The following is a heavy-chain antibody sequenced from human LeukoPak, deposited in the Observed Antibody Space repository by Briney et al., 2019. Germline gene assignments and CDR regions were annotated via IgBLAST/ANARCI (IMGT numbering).Heavy chain of an antibody. V-gene: IGHV1-46*01. D-gene: IGHD2-15*01. Sequence: ASVKVSCKASGYTFTSYYMHRVRQAPGQGLEWMGIINPSGGSTSYAQKFQGRVTMTRDMSTSTVYMELTSLRSEDTAVYYCATAIVVVVASTAAFDIWGQGTMVTVSS. CDR2: INPSGGST. CDR3: ATAIVVVVASTAAFDI. J-gene: IGHJ3*02. CDR1: GYTFTSYY.